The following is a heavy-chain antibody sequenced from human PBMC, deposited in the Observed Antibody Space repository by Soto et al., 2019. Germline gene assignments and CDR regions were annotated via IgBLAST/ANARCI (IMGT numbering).Heavy chain of an antibody. CDR2: IIPVFGTA. V-gene: IGHV1-69*13. Sequence: SVKVSCKASGGTFSSYAISWVRQAPGQGLEWMGGIIPVFGTANYAQKFQGRVTITADESTSTAYMELSSLRSEDTAVYYCARDRVGSGSYHIAYYFDYWGQGTLVTVSS. CDR3: ARDRVGSGSYHIAYYFDY. CDR1: GGTFSSYA. J-gene: IGHJ4*02. D-gene: IGHD3-10*01.